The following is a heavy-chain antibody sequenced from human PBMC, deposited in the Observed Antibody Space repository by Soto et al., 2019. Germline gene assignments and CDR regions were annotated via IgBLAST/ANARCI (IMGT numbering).Heavy chain of an antibody. CDR3: ARDLADFGVVPAALCAFDN. V-gene: IGHV4-61*01. D-gene: IGHD2-2*01. J-gene: IGHJ3*02. Sequence: SETLSLTCTVSGGSVSSGSYYWSWIRQPPGKGLEWFGYIYYSGSTNYNPSLKSRVTISVATSQNQFSVKLSSVTAADTAVYYGARDLADFGVVPAALCAFDNWGQGTMVTVSS. CDR2: IYYSGST. CDR1: GGSVSSGSYY.